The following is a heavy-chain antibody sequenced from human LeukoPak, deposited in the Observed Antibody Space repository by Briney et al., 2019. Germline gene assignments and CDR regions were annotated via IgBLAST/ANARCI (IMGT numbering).Heavy chain of an antibody. CDR2: ISYDGSNK. Sequence: PGGSLRLFCAASGFTFSSYGMHWVRQAPGKGLEEVAVISYDGSNKYYADSVKGRFTISRDNSKNTLYLQMNSLRAEDTAVYYCAREGLISGLDYWGQGGMDAVSS. D-gene: IGHD5-12*01. V-gene: IGHV3-30*03. J-gene: IGHJ4*02. CDR3: AREGLISGLDY. CDR1: GFTFSSYG.